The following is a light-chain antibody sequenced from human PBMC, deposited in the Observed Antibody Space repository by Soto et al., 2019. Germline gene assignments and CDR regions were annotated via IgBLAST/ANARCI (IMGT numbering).Light chain of an antibody. CDR2: DAS. J-gene: IGKJ3*01. Sequence: EIVLTQSPATLSLSPGERATLSCRASQSVSTYLAWYQQKPGQAPRLLIYDASNGATGIPARFSGSGSGTDFTLTISSLEPEDFAVYYCQLRNNWPPEVTFGPGTKVDIK. CDR1: QSVSTY. CDR3: QLRNNWPPEVT. V-gene: IGKV3-11*01.